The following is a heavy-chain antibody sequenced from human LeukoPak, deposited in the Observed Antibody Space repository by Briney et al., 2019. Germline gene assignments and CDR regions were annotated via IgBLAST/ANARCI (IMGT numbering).Heavy chain of an antibody. V-gene: IGHV3-21*01. CDR2: ISSSSSYI. CDR3: AREWGDYYDSSGYPLPDY. CDR1: GFTFSSYA. J-gene: IGHJ4*02. Sequence: GGSLRLSCAASGFTFSSYAMSWVRQAPGKGLEWVSSISSSSSYIYYADSVKGRFTISRDNAKNSLYLQMNSLRAEDTAVYYCAREWGDYYDSSGYPLPDYWGQGTLVTVSS. D-gene: IGHD3-22*01.